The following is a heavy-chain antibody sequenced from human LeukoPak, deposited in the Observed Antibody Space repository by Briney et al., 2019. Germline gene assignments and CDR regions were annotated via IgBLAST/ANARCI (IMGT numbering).Heavy chain of an antibody. J-gene: IGHJ4*02. CDR3: ARDHSSGYYD. CDR1: GYTFTNYY. CDR2: ISAYNGNK. Sequence: ASVKVSCKASGYTFTNYYMHWVRQAPGQGLEWMGWISAYNGNKKYAQKLQGRVTMTTDTSTSTAYMELRSLRSDDTAVYYCARDHSSGYYDWGQGTLVTVSS. D-gene: IGHD3-22*01. V-gene: IGHV1-18*04.